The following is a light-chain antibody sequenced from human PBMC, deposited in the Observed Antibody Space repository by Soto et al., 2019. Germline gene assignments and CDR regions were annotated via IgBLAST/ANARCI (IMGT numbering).Light chain of an antibody. CDR2: GAS. CDR3: QQYGSSPPYT. CDR1: QSVSSSY. J-gene: IGKJ2*01. Sequence: MVLTQSPGTLSLSPGERATLSCRASQSVSSSYLAWYQQKPGQAPRLLIYGASNRATGIPDRFSDSGSGTDFTLTISRREPEDFAVYYCQQYGSSPPYTFGQGTKLE. V-gene: IGKV3-20*01.